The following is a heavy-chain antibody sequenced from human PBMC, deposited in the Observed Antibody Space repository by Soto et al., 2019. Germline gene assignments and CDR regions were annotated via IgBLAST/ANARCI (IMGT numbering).Heavy chain of an antibody. J-gene: IGHJ3*02. Sequence: SVKVSCKASGYTFTGYYMHWVRQAPGQGLEWMGWINPNSGGTNYAQKFQGRVTMTRDTSISTAYMELSRLRSDDTAVYYCARVGGAAHDAFDIWGQGTMVTVSS. CDR3: ARVGGAAHDAFDI. CDR2: INPNSGGT. V-gene: IGHV1-2*02. CDR1: GYTFTGYY. D-gene: IGHD6-6*01.